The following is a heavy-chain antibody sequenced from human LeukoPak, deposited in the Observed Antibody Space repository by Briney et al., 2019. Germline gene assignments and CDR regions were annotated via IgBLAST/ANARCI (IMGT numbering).Heavy chain of an antibody. V-gene: IGHV1-46*01. CDR2: INPSGGST. Sequence: ASVKVSCKASRYTFTSYYMHWVRQAPGQGLEWMGIINPSGGSTSYAQKFQGRVTMTRDMSTSTVYMELSSLRSEDTAVYYCARDLRDGYSPGYWGQGTLVTVSS. CDR3: ARDLRDGYSPGY. CDR1: RYTFTSYY. J-gene: IGHJ4*02. D-gene: IGHD5-24*01.